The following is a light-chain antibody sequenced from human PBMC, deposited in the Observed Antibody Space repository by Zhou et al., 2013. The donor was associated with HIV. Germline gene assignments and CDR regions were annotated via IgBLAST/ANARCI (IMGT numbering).Light chain of an antibody. V-gene: IGKV1-9*01. CDR2: AAS. CDR1: QDISYY. Sequence: DIQMTQSPSSLSASVGDRVTIACQASQDISYYLNWYQRKPGKAPKLLIYAASTLQSGVPSRFSGSGSGTEFTLTVNCLQSEDFATYYCQQYFSYPRTFGQGTKVEIK. CDR3: QQYFSYPRT. J-gene: IGKJ1*01.